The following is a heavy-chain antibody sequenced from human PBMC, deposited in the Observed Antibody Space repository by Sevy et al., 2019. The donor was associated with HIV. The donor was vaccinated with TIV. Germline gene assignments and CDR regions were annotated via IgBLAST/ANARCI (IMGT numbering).Heavy chain of an antibody. CDR2: ISSGSRII. D-gene: IGHD2-15*01. V-gene: IGHV3-48*01. Sequence: GGSLRLSCVASGFTLSWENMNWVRQAPGKGLEWLSYISSGSRIIYYATSVKGRFTISRDNDKNSLYLQMNSLRAEATAVYYCARDSSVGGYFDYWGQGTLVTVSS. CDR3: ARDSSVGGYFDY. CDR1: GFTLSWEN. J-gene: IGHJ4*02.